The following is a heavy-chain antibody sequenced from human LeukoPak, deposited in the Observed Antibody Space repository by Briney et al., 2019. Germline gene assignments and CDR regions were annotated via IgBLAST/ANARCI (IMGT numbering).Heavy chain of an antibody. V-gene: IGHV4-59*08. D-gene: IGHD4-17*01. CDR1: GGSISDYY. Sequence: SETLSLTCTVSGGSISDYYWSWIRQPPGKGLEWMGYIFYGGSTVYNPSLRSRVTISRDTSKKQLYLKLSSVTAADTAVYYCARVPSLNSYGDYKGRWFDPWGQGTLVTVSS. J-gene: IGHJ5*02. CDR2: IFYGGST. CDR3: ARVPSLNSYGDYKGRWFDP.